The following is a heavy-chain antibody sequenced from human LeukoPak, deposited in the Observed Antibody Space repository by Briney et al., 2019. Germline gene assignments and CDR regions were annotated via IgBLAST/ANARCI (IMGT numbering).Heavy chain of an antibody. CDR2: ISYDGGNK. J-gene: IGHJ4*02. Sequence: GGSLRLSCAASGFTFSNDGMHCVRQAPGKGLEWVAVISYDGGNKYYADSVKGRFTISRDNSKNMVYLQMNSLRAEDTSVYYCAREYNRTPFDYWGQGILVTVSS. V-gene: IGHV3-30*03. CDR3: AREYNRTPFDY. D-gene: IGHD1-14*01. CDR1: GFTFSNDG.